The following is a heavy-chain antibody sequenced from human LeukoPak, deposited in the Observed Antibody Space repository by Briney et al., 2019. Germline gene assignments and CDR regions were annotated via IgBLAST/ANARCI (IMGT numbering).Heavy chain of an antibody. Sequence: GGSLRLSCAASGFTFSSYAMSWVRQAPGKGLEWVSAISGSGGSTYYADSVKGRFTISRDNSKNTLYLQMNSLRAEDTAVYYCAKGKYYDSSGYYAPIDYWGQGTLVTVSS. V-gene: IGHV3-23*01. J-gene: IGHJ4*02. CDR2: ISGSGGST. CDR1: GFTFSSYA. CDR3: AKGKYYDSSGYYAPIDY. D-gene: IGHD3-22*01.